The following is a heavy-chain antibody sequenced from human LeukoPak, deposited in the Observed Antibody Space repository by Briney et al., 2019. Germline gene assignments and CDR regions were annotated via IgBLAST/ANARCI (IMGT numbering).Heavy chain of an antibody. J-gene: IGHJ3*02. V-gene: IGHV4-4*07. CDR2: IYTSGST. D-gene: IGHD3-10*01. Sequence: PSETLSLTCTVSGGSISSHYWNWIRQPAGKGLEWIGRIYTSGSTNYNPSLKSRVTMSVDTSKNQFSLKLSSVTAADTAVYYCARDKSRTYGSADAFDIWGQGTMVTVSS. CDR3: ARDKSRTYGSADAFDI. CDR1: GGSISSHY.